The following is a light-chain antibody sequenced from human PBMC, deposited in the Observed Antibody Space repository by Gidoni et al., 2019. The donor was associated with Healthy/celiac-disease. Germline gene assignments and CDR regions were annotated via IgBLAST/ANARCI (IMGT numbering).Light chain of an antibody. CDR3: QQYGRSPWT. CDR2: GAS. J-gene: IGKJ1*01. CDR1: QSVSSSY. Sequence: DIVLTQSPGTLSLSPGERATLSCRASQSVSSSYLAWYQQKPGQAPRLLIYGASSRATGIPDRFSGSGSGTDFTLTISRLEPEDFAVYYCQQYGRSPWTFXQXTKVEIK. V-gene: IGKV3-20*01.